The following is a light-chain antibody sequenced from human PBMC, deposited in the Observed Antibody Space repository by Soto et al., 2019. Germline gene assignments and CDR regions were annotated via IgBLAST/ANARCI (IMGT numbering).Light chain of an antibody. CDR2: TAS. J-gene: IGKJ3*01. CDR3: QQHNGN. Sequence: DIQMTQSPSTLSASVGDRVTITYRASQSISSWLAWYQQKPGKAPKLLIYTASSLESGVPSRFSGSGSGTEFTLTITSLQPDDFATYYCQQHNGNFGPGTKVDIK. V-gene: IGKV1-5*01. CDR1: QSISSW.